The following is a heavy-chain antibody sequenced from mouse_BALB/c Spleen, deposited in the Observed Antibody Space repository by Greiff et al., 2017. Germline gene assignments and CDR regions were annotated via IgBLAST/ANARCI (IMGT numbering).Heavy chain of an antibody. Sequence: VQLQQSAAELARPGASVKMSCKASGYTFTSYTMHWVKQRPGQGLEWIGYINPSSGYTEYNQKFKDKTTLTADKSSSTAYMQLSSLTSEDSAVYYCARSGSFAYWGQGTLVTVSA. CDR1: GYTFTSYT. D-gene: IGHD1-3*01. CDR3: ARSGSFAY. CDR2: INPSSGYT. J-gene: IGHJ3*01. V-gene: IGHV1-4*02.